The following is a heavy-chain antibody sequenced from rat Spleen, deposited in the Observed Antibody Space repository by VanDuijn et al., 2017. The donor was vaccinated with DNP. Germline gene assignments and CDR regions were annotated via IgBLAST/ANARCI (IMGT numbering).Heavy chain of an antibody. CDR1: GFTFSDYY. CDR3: VTTIAAIWDH. V-gene: IGHV5S11*01. J-gene: IGHJ2*01. CDR2: INTGGDNT. Sequence: EVQLVESGGGLVQPGRSLKLSCAASGFTFSDYYMAWVRQAPTKGLEWVASINTGGDNTYYRDSVKGRFTISRDNAKSTLYLQMDSLRSEETATYYCVTTIAAIWDHWGQGVMVTVSS. D-gene: IGHD1-2*01.